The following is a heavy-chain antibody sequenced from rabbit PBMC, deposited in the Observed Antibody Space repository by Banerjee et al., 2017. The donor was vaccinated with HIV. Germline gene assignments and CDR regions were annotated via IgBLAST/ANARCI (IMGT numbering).Heavy chain of an antibody. Sequence: QEQLKESGGGLVQPGGSLKLSCKASGFDFSNYYIGWVRQAPGKGLEWIGYIYAGTSSSTWYASWAKGRFTTSKTSSTTVTLQMTSLTAADTATYFCARDAGYARLDLWGPGTLVTVS. CDR3: ARDAGYARLDL. D-gene: IGHD6-1*01. V-gene: IGHV1S45*01. CDR1: GFDFSNYY. J-gene: IGHJ3*01. CDR2: IYAGTSSST.